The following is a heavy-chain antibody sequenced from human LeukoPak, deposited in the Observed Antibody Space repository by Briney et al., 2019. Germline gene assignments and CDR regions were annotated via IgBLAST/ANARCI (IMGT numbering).Heavy chain of an antibody. CDR2: IFYNGSKK. J-gene: IGHJ3*01. D-gene: IGHD3-10*01. Sequence: HPGGSLRLSCAASGFTFRNHGMHWVRQAPGKGPEWVALIFYNGSKKFYANSVRGRFTISRDNSDNMLYLQLSSLRVEDTAVYYCAKRMIRGVNHDAFDLWGQGTMVTVSS. CDR1: GFTFRNHG. V-gene: IGHV3-33*06. CDR3: AKRMIRGVNHDAFDL.